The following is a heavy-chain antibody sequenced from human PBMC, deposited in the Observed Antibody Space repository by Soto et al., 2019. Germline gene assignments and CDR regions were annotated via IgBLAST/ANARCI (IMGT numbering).Heavy chain of an antibody. CDR3: AGHLEERRMATTPFDY. Sequence: GGSLRLSCAASGFTFSNYAMHWVRQAPGKGLEWVAIVSYDGDNEYYADSVRGRFFISRDNSRNTLYLQTSSLRHEDTAVYYCAGHLEERRMATTPFDYWGQGTLVTVSS. D-gene: IGHD3-16*01. CDR2: VSYDGDNE. CDR1: GFTFSNYA. J-gene: IGHJ4*02. V-gene: IGHV3-30*03.